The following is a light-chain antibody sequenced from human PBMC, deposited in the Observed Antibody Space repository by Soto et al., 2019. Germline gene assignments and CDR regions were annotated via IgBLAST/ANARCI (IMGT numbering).Light chain of an antibody. CDR1: RSIDKN. Sequence: DIQMTQSPSSLSASIGDRVSITFLASRSIDKNLNWYQQKPGKAPKLLIYAASSLQSGVPSRSSGSGSGTDFTLTISSLQPEDFATYYCQQSYSTPLTFGGGTKVDIK. J-gene: IGKJ4*01. CDR3: QQSYSTPLT. V-gene: IGKV1-39*01. CDR2: AAS.